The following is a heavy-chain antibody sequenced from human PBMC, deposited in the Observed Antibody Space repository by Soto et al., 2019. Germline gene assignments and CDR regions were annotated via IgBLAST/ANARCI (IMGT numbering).Heavy chain of an antibody. V-gene: IGHV3-49*04. CDR2: IRSKAYGGTT. Sequence: GGSLRLSCTASGFTFGDYAMSWVRQAPGKGLEWVGFIRSKAYGGTTEYAASVKGRFNISRDDSKSIAYLQMNSLKTEDTAVYYCTRDYDIVTGQEYYYYGMDVWGQGTTVTVSS. CDR3: TRDYDIVTGQEYYYYGMDV. CDR1: GFTFGDYA. J-gene: IGHJ6*02. D-gene: IGHD3-9*01.